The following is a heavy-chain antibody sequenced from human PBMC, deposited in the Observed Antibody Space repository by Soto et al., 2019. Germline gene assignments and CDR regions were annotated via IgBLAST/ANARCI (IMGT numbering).Heavy chain of an antibody. J-gene: IGHJ5*02. D-gene: IGHD4-17*01. CDR1: GYTFTSYD. CDR3: AGGIKYGAYSRWFDP. V-gene: IGHV1-8*01. Sequence: QVQLVQSGAEVKKPGASVKVSCKASGYTFTSYDINWVRQATGQGLEYLGWMNPNSGNTAYVQKFQGRVTMTWDTSITTAYMALSSLRSEDTAVYFCAGGIKYGAYSRWFDPWGQGTLVTVSS. CDR2: MNPNSGNT.